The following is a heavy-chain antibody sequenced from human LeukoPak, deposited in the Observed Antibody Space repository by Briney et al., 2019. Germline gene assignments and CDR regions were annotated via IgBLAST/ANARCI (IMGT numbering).Heavy chain of an antibody. CDR3: AKDINPNYYDSSGYSP. CDR2: ISSNGGST. D-gene: IGHD3-22*01. V-gene: IGHV3-64*01. CDR1: GFTFSSYA. Sequence: GGSLRLSCAASGFTFSSYAMHWVRQAPGKGLEYVSAISSNGGSTYYANSVKGRFTISRDNAKNSLYLQMNSLRAEDTALYYCAKDINPNYYDSSGYSPWGQGTLVTVSS. J-gene: IGHJ5*02.